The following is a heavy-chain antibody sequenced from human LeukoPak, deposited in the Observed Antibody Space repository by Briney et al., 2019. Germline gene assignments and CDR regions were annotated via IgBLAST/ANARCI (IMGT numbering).Heavy chain of an antibody. J-gene: IGHJ4*02. Sequence: GGSLRLSCAASGFTFSSYAMSWVRQAPGKGLEWVSAISGSGGSTYYADSVKGRFTISRDNSKNTLFLQMNSPRAEDTAVYSCAKDQPITIFGVATYSFDYWGQGTLVTVSS. CDR2: ISGSGGST. CDR3: AKDQPITIFGVATYSFDY. V-gene: IGHV3-23*01. D-gene: IGHD3-3*01. CDR1: GFTFSSYA.